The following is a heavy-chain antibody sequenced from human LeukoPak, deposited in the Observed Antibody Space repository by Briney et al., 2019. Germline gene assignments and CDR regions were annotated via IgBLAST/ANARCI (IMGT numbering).Heavy chain of an antibody. Sequence: PGGSLRLSCAASGFTFSSYGMHWVRQAPGKGLEWVAVIWYDGSNKYYADSVKGRFTISRDNSKNTLYLQMNSLRAEDTAVYYCARIAAAGTDFDYWGQRTLVTVSS. D-gene: IGHD6-13*01. J-gene: IGHJ4*02. V-gene: IGHV3-33*01. CDR2: IWYDGSNK. CDR3: ARIAAAGTDFDY. CDR1: GFTFSSYG.